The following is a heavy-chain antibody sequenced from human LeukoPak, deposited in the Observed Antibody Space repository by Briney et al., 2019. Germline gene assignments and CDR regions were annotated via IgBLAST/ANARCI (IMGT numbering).Heavy chain of an antibody. J-gene: IGHJ3*01. Sequence: GGFLRLSCTASGFTFSSSWMSWVRQAPGKGLEWVANIKQDGSEKYYVDSVKGRFTISRDNAKNSPYLQMNSLRAEDTAVYYCARAAFWGQGTMVTVSS. V-gene: IGHV3-7*01. CDR3: ARAAF. CDR2: IKQDGSEK. CDR1: GFTFSSSW.